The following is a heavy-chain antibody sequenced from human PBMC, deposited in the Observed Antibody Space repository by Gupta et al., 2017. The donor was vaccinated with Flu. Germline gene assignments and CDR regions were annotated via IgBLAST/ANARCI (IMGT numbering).Heavy chain of an antibody. CDR1: GFTFYNAW. CDR2: IKSTPDGGAA. D-gene: IGHD2-15*01. CDR3: TTDLSGGYAFDL. J-gene: IGHJ3*01. Sequence: EVQLVESGGALVKPGGSLRLSCAASGFTFYNAWMSWVRQAPGKGLEWVGRIKSTPDGGAADYAAPVKGRFTISRDDSKDTLYLQMNSLKTEDTAVYYCTTDLSGGYAFDLWGLGTMVTVSS. V-gene: IGHV3-15*02.